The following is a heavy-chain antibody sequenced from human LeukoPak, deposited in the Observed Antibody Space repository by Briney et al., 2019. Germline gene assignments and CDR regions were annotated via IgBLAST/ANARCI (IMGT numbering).Heavy chain of an antibody. D-gene: IGHD3-10*01. J-gene: IGHJ6*04. CDR3: ARSLLWFGGPSGMDV. V-gene: IGHV5-51*01. Sequence: GESLKISCKGSGYSFTSCWIGWVRQMPGKGLEWMGIIYPGDSDTRYSPSFQGQVTISADKSISTAYLQWSSLKASDTAMYYCARSLLWFGGPSGMDVWGKGTTVTVSS. CDR1: GYSFTSCW. CDR2: IYPGDSDT.